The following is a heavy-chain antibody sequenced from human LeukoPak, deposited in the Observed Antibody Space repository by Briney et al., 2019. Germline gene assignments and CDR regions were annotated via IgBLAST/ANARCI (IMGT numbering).Heavy chain of an antibody. CDR1: GLTFSSYS. D-gene: IGHD3-16*02. V-gene: IGHV3-21*01. CDR2: ISSSSSYI. CDR3: ARAILISYYDYVWGSYRAGIDY. J-gene: IGHJ4*02. Sequence: AGGSLRLSCAASGLTFSSYSMNWVRQAPGKGLEWVASISSSSSYIYYADSVKGRFTISRDNAKNSLYLQMNSLRAEDTAVYYCARAILISYYDYVWGSYRAGIDYWGQGTLVTVSS.